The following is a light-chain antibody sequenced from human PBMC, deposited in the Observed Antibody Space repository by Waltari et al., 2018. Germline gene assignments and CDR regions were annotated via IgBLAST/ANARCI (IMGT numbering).Light chain of an antibody. CDR3: QQYGSSRRT. V-gene: IGKV3-20*01. CDR1: QSVSSSY. CDR2: GAS. J-gene: IGKJ1*01. Sequence: SVLTQSPGTLSFSPGTRATPSCRASQSVSSSYLAWYQQKPGQAPRLLIYGASSRDTGIPDRFSGSGSGTDFTLTISRLEPEDFAVYYCQQYGSSRRTFGQGTKVEIK.